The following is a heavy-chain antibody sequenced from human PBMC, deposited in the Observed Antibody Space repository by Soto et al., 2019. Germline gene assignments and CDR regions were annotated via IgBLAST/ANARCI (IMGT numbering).Heavy chain of an antibody. J-gene: IGHJ5*02. CDR1: GFTFSNFD. CDR3: TRGIKGGLDP. CDR2: VSKDVNSK. V-gene: IGHV3-30-3*01. Sequence: QLVESGGGVVQPGRSLRLSCAASGFTFSNFDMHWVRQAPGKGLEWVAVVSKDVNSKYYVGSVQGRFTISRDNSKNPLYLQMNSLRAEDTAMYYCTRGIKGGLDPWGQGTLVTVSS.